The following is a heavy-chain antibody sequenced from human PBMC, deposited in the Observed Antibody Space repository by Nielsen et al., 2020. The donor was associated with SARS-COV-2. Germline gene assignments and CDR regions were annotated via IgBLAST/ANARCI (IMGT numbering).Heavy chain of an antibody. D-gene: IGHD3-3*01. Sequence: GESLKISCAASGFTFSSYGMHWVRQAPGKGLEWVAVISYDGSNKYYADSVKGRFTISRDNSKNTLYLQMNSLRAEDTAVYYCARVPHYDFWSGLLGYYGMDVWGQGTTVTVSS. J-gene: IGHJ6*02. CDR2: ISYDGSNK. CDR3: ARVPHYDFWSGLLGYYGMDV. CDR1: GFTFSSYG. V-gene: IGHV3-30*03.